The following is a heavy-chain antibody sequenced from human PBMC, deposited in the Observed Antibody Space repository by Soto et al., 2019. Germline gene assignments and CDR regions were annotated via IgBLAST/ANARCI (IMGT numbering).Heavy chain of an antibody. J-gene: IGHJ6*02. D-gene: IGHD6-13*01. Sequence: ESGGGVVQPGRSLRLSCAASGFTFSSYGMHWVRQAPGKGLEWVAIIWYDGSNKYYADSVKGRFTISRDNSKNTLYLQMNSLRAEDTAVYYCARDTAAAGTAYGMDVWGQGTTVTVSS. V-gene: IGHV3-33*01. CDR3: ARDTAAAGTAYGMDV. CDR1: GFTFSSYG. CDR2: IWYDGSNK.